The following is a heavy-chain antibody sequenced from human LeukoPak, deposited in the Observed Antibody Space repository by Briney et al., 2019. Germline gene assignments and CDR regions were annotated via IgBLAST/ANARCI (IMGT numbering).Heavy chain of an antibody. D-gene: IGHD6-13*01. CDR2: IGTAGDT. Sequence: GGSLRLSCAASGFTFSSYDMHWVRQATGKGLEWVSAIGTAGDTYYPGSVKGRFTISRENAKNSLYLQMNSLRAGDTAVYYCARGGSSWYTNWFDPWGQGTLVTVSS. J-gene: IGHJ5*02. CDR1: GFTFSSYD. V-gene: IGHV3-13*01. CDR3: ARGGSSWYTNWFDP.